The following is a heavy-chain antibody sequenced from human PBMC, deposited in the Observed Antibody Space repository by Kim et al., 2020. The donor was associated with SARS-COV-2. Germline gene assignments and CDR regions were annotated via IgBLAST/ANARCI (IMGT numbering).Heavy chain of an antibody. CDR2: ISYSGST. D-gene: IGHD4-17*01. V-gene: IGHV4-39*02. J-gene: IGHJ6*01. CDR3: AVSRWTTVTIRLGMDV. Sequence: SETLSLTCTVSGGSISSSSYYWGWIRQPPGMGLEWIGSISYSGSTYYNPSLKSRVTISVDTSKNHFSLMLSSVTAADTAVYYCAVSRWTTVTIRLGMDV. CDR1: GGSISSSSYY.